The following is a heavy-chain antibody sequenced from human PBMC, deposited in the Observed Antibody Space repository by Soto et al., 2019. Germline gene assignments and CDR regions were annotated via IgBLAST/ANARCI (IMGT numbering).Heavy chain of an antibody. D-gene: IGHD5-12*01. CDR3: ARKDSGYADYMDV. CDR1: GGSISRGGYY. V-gene: IGHV4-31*03. Sequence: QVQLQESGPGLVKPSQTLSLTCTVSGGSISRGGYYWSWIRQHPGKGLEWIGYIYYSGGTYYNTSLNSRVTISVDTSENQFSLRLSSVTAADTAVYYCARKDSGYADYMDVWGKGTTVTVSS. J-gene: IGHJ6*03. CDR2: IYYSGGT.